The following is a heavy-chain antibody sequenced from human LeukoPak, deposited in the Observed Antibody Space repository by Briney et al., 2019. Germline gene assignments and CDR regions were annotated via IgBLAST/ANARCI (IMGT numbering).Heavy chain of an antibody. CDR2: MNPNSGNT. Sequence: ASVKVSCKASGYTFTTYDINWVRQATGQGLEWMGWMNPNSGNTGYAQKFQGRVTITRSTSISTAYMELSCLRSEDTAVYYCARRSGSGRNPFHIWGQGTMVTVSS. D-gene: IGHD3-10*01. J-gene: IGHJ3*02. CDR3: ARRSGSGRNPFHI. CDR1: GYTFTTYD. V-gene: IGHV1-8*03.